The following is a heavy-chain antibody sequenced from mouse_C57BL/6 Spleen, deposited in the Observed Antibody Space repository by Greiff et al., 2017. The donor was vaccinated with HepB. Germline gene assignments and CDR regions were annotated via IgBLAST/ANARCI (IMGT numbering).Heavy chain of an antibody. CDR3: ARLRDFTWFAY. CDR1: GYTFTSYT. J-gene: IGHJ3*01. Sequence: QVQLQQSGAELARPGASVKMSCKASGYTFTSYTMHWVKQRPGQGLEWIGYINPSSGYTKYNQKFKDKATLTADKSSSTAYMKLSSLTSEDSAVYYCARLRDFTWFAYWGQGTLVTVSA. D-gene: IGHD3-3*01. CDR2: INPSSGYT. V-gene: IGHV1-4*01.